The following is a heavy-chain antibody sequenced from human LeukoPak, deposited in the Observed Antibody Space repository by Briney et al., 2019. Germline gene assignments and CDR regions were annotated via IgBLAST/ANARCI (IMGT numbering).Heavy chain of an antibody. D-gene: IGHD3-10*01. CDR2: INHSGST. J-gene: IGHJ4*02. CDR3: ARGLTGSRRYFDS. V-gene: IGHV4-34*01. CDR1: GGSFSGYY. Sequence: SETLSLTCAVYGGSFSGYYWSWIRQPPGKGLEWIGEINHSGSTNYNPSLKSRVTISVDTSKNQFSLKLSSVTAADTSVYYCARGLTGSRRYFDSWGQGTLVTVSS.